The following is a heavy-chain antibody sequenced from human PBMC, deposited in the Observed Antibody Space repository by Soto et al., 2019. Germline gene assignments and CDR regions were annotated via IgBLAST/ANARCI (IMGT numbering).Heavy chain of an antibody. V-gene: IGHV1-69*06. Sequence: QVQLVQSGAEVKKPGSSVKVSCKASAGTFSSYAISCVRQAPGQGLEWMGGIIPIFGTANYAQKFQGRVTLNADKSPSKAYMELSSLSSEDTAVYDRARGRDVWRDYYYGMDVWGQGPTASVSS. J-gene: IGHJ6*02. D-gene: IGHD3-3*01. CDR1: AGTFSSYA. CDR2: IIPIFGTA. CDR3: ARGRDVWRDYYYGMDV.